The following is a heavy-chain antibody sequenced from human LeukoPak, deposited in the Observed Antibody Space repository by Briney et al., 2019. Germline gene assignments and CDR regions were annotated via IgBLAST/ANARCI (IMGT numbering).Heavy chain of an antibody. CDR3: ARHDYGRIAFDI. D-gene: IGHD4-17*01. CDR1: GFSLSGSA. J-gene: IGHJ3*02. CDR2: IRSKLNKYAT. Sequence: GGSLRLSCAASGFSLSGSAVHWVRQAPGKGLEWVGRIRSKLNKYATAYGESMKGRVTVSRDDSENTAFLQMNSLKSEDTAVYHCARHDYGRIAFDIWGRGTVVTVSS. V-gene: IGHV3-73*01.